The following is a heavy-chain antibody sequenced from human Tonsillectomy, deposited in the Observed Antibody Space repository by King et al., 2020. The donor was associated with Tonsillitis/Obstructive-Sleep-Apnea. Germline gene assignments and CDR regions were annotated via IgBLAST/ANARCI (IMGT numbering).Heavy chain of an antibody. CDR1: GGSISSSSYF. CDR3: ARHQAVTTIIHYYYYMDV. D-gene: IGHD4-17*01. Sequence: QLQESGPGLVKPSETLSLTCTVSGGSISSSSYFWGWIRKPPGKGLEWIGIIYYSGSTYYSPSLKSRVTISVDTSKNQFSLKLSSVTAADTAVYYCARHQAVTTIIHYYYYMDVWGKGTTVTVSS. V-gene: IGHV4-39*01. J-gene: IGHJ6*03. CDR2: IYYSGST.